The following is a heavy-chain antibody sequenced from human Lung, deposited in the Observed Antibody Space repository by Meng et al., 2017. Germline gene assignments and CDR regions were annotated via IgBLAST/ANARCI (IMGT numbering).Heavy chain of an antibody. CDR3: ARDYGGNSGGY. J-gene: IGHJ4*02. CDR1: GFTFSSYS. D-gene: IGHD4-23*01. Sequence: EGQLVEAGGSLVKAGGSLGLSCAASGFTFSSYSMNWVRQAPGKGLEWVSSISSSSSYIYYADSVKGRFTISRDNAKNSLYLHMNSLRVEDTGLYYCARDYGGNSGGYWGQGTLVTASS. CDR2: ISSSSSYI. V-gene: IGHV3-21*03.